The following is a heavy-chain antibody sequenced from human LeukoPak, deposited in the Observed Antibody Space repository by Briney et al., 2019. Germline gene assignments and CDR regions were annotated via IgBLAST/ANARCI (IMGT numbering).Heavy chain of an antibody. D-gene: IGHD6-13*01. V-gene: IGHV4-34*01. CDR1: GGSFSGYY. Sequence: SETLSLTCAVYGGSFSGYYWSWIRQPPGKGLEWIGEINHSGSTNYNRSLKSRVTISVDTSKNQFSLKLSSVTAADTAVYYCARVYYSSSYDYWYFDLWGRGTLVTVSS. CDR3: ARVYYSSSYDYWYFDL. J-gene: IGHJ2*01. CDR2: INHSGST.